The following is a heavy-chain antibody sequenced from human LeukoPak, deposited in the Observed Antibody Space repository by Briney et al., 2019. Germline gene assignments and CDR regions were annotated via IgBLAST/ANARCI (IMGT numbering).Heavy chain of an antibody. J-gene: IGHJ5*02. V-gene: IGHV4-39*07. CDR3: ARDYYYDSSGYYYEGYNWFDP. CDR1: GGSISGSYY. Sequence: SETLSLTCTVSGGSISGSYYWVWIRQPPGKGLEWIGSIYYGGRIYYNPSLKRRVTISVDTSKNHFSLKLTSVTAADTAVYYCARDYYYDSSGYYYEGYNWFDPWGQGTLVTVSS. D-gene: IGHD3-22*01. CDR2: IYYGGRI.